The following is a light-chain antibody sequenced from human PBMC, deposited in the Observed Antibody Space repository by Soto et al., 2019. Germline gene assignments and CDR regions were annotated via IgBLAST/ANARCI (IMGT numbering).Light chain of an antibody. J-gene: IGKJ1*01. CDR2: GAS. V-gene: IGKV3-20*01. Sequence: EIVLTQSPGTLSLSPGERATLSCRASQSVSSSYLAWYQQKPGQAPRLLIYGASNRATGIPDRFSGSGSGTDFTLTISRLEPEDFAGYYCQQYGSSPWTFGQGTKVEIK. CDR1: QSVSSSY. CDR3: QQYGSSPWT.